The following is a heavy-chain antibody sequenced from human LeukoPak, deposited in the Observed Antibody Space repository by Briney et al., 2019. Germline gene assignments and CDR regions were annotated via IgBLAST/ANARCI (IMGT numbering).Heavy chain of an antibody. CDR3: AKDRDFYDTNSFSPDAFVI. Sequence: NPGGSLRLSCATSGFTFSSYAINWVRQAPGKGLEWVSTISASGSYIFYADSVRGRFTISRDNAKNSLHLQMDSLRAEDTAVYYCAKDRDFYDTNSFSPDAFVIWGQGTMVTVSS. CDR2: ISASGSYI. J-gene: IGHJ3*02. D-gene: IGHD3-22*01. CDR1: GFTFSSYA. V-gene: IGHV3-21*01.